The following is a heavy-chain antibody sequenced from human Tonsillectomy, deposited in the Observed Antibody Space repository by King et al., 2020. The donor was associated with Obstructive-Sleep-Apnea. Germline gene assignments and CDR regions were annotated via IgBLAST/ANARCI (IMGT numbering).Heavy chain of an antibody. CDR1: GGSFSGYY. Sequence: VQLQQWGAGLLKPSETLSLTCAVYGGSFSGYYWSWIRQPPGKGLEWIGEINHSGSTNYNPSLKSRVTISVDTSKNQFSLKLSSVTAADTAVYYCAGDHCSSTSCYGYYYYYGMDVWGQGTTVTVSS. D-gene: IGHD2-2*01. CDR2: INHSGST. V-gene: IGHV4-34*01. J-gene: IGHJ6*02. CDR3: AGDHCSSTSCYGYYYYYGMDV.